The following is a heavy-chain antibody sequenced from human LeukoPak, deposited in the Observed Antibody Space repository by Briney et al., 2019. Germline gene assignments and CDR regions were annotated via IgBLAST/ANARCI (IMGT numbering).Heavy chain of an antibody. J-gene: IGHJ4*02. D-gene: IGHD3-16*01. V-gene: IGHV3-33*06. CDR3: AKDTPTTRGGFDT. CDR1: GFTFSSYG. Sequence: GGSLRLSCAASGFTFSSYGMHWVRQAPGKGLEWVAVIWYDGTDEYYADSVKGRFTVSRDNSKKTLYLQMNSLRAEDTAVYYRAKDTPTTRGGFDTWGQGPRATVSS. CDR2: IWYDGTDE.